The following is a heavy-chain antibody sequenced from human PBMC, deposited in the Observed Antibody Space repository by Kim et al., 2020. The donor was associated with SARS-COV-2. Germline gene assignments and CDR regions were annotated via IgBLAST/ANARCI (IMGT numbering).Heavy chain of an antibody. Sequence: GGSLRLSCAASGFTFSSHGMHWVRQAPGKGLEWVAIIWYDENIKYYADSVKGRFTISRDNSKNTLYLQMDSLRAEDTAVYYCASGYVPDRRNLFDYWGQGTLVTVSS. J-gene: IGHJ4*02. CDR3: ASGYVPDRRNLFDY. CDR1: GFTFSSHG. V-gene: IGHV3-33*01. CDR2: IWYDENIK. D-gene: IGHD2-15*01.